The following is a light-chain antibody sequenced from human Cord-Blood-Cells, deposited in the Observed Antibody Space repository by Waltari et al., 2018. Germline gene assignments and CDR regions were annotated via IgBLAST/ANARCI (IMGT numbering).Light chain of an antibody. Sequence: VLTQSPAALSLSPGERANLYCRASQSVSSYLAWYQQKPGQAPRLLIYDASNRATGIPARFSGSGSGTDFTLTISSLEPEDFAVYYCQQRSNWPPLTFGGGTKVEIK. J-gene: IGKJ4*01. CDR2: DAS. CDR3: QQRSNWPPLT. V-gene: IGKV3-11*01. CDR1: QSVSSY.